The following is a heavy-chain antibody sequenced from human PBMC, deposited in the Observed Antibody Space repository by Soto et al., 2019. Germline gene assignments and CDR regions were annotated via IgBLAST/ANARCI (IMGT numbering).Heavy chain of an antibody. CDR2: IYTSGST. J-gene: IGHJ3*02. CDR3: ARDPTYYYDSSGIPQAFDI. D-gene: IGHD3-22*01. CDR1: GGSISSYY. Sequence: PLETLSLTCTVSGGSISSYYWSWIRQPAGKGLEWIGRIYTSGSTNYNPSLKSRVTMSVDTSKNQFSLKLSSVTAADTAVYYCARDPTYYYDSSGIPQAFDIWGQGTMVTVSS. V-gene: IGHV4-4*07.